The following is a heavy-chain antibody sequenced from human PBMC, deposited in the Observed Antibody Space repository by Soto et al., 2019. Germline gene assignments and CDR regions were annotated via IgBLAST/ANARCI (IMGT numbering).Heavy chain of an antibody. D-gene: IGHD3-9*01. CDR2: IKQDGSEE. J-gene: IGHJ4*02. Sequence: GGSLRLSCTASGFTFSSYWMSWVRQAPGKGLEWVANIKQDGSEEYYVDSVKGRFTVSRDNAKNSLYLQMNSLRAEDAAVYYCARAHAYNDFLTGTNGYWGQGTLVTVSS. CDR3: ARAHAYNDFLTGTNGY. V-gene: IGHV3-7*01. CDR1: GFTFSSYW.